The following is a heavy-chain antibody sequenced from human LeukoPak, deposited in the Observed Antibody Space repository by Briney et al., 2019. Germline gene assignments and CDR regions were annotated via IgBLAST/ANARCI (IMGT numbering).Heavy chain of an antibody. Sequence: SETLSLTCAVYGGSFSGYYWSWIRQPPGKGREWMGEINHSGSTNYNPFLKSGVTISVDSSKNQYSLKLSSVTAADTAVYYCARGRRGVVVPAAIRKGNWFDPWGQGTLVTVSS. J-gene: IGHJ5*02. CDR2: INHSGST. V-gene: IGHV4-34*01. CDR1: GGSFSGYY. D-gene: IGHD2-2*02. CDR3: ARGRRGVVVPAAIRKGNWFDP.